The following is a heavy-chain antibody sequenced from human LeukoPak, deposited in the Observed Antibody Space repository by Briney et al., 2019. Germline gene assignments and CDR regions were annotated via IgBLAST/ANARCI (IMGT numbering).Heavy chain of an antibody. D-gene: IGHD6-13*01. J-gene: IGHJ4*02. Sequence: SETLSLTCTVSGGSISSSSYYWGWIRQPPGKGLEWIGEVYHSGSTNYNSFLKSRVTISVDKSKNQFSLKLSSATAADTAVYYCARDLGSSWFEPLDYWGQGILVIVSS. CDR3: ARDLGSSWFEPLDY. CDR1: GGSISSSSYY. V-gene: IGHV4-39*07. CDR2: VYHSGST.